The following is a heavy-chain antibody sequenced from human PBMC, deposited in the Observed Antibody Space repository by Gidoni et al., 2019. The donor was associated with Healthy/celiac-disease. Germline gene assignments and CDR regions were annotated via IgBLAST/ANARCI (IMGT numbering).Heavy chain of an antibody. CDR2: LNHSGST. V-gene: IGHV4-34*01. D-gene: IGHD6-19*01. CDR1: GGSFSGYY. CDR3: ASRSYSSVGYLDY. Sequence: QVQLQQWGAGLLKPSETLSLTCAVYGGSFSGYYWSWIRQPPGKGLEGSGELNHSGSTNYNPSLKSRVTISVDTSKNQFALKLSSVTAADTAVYYWASRSYSSVGYLDYWGQGTLVTVSS. J-gene: IGHJ4*02.